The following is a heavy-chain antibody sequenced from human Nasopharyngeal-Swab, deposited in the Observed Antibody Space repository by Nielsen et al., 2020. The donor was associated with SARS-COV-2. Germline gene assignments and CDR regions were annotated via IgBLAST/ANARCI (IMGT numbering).Heavy chain of an antibody. D-gene: IGHD1-26*01. CDR3: ARGKGKDSGVDY. Sequence: WVRQAPGQGLEWMGGIIPIFGTANYAQKFQGRVTTTADKSTSTAYMELSSLRSEDTAVYYCARGKGKDSGVDYWGQGTLVTVSS. V-gene: IGHV1-69*06. CDR2: IIPIFGTA. J-gene: IGHJ4*02.